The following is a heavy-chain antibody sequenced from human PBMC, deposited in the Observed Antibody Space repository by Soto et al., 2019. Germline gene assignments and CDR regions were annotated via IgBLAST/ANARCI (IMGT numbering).Heavy chain of an antibody. CDR2: IIPIFGTA. CDR3: ARGRGIAAAGKGHWFDP. D-gene: IGHD6-13*01. V-gene: IGHV1-69*13. Sequence: SVKVSCKASGGTFSSYAISWVRQAPGQGLEWMGGIIPIFGTANYAQKFQGRVTITADESTSTAYMELSSLRSEDTAVYYCARGRGIAAAGKGHWFDPWGRDILVTVS. CDR1: GGTFSSYA. J-gene: IGHJ5*02.